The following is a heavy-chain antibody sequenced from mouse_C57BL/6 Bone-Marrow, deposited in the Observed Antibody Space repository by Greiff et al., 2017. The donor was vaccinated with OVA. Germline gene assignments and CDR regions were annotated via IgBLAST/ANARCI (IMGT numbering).Heavy chain of an antibody. J-gene: IGHJ1*03. CDR3: ARRLWYFDV. V-gene: IGHV1-50*01. CDR2: IDPSDSYT. CDR1: GYTFTSYW. Sequence: QVQLQQPGAELVKPWASVKLSCKASGYTFTSYWMQWVKQRPGQGLEWIGEIDPSDSYTNYNQKFKGKATLTVDTSSSTAYMQLSSLTSEDSAVYYCARRLWYFDVWGTGTTVTVSS.